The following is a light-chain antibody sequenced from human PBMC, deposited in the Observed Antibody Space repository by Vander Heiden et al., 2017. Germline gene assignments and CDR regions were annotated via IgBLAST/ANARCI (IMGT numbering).Light chain of an antibody. CDR3: QQDGSSPDT. J-gene: IGKJ2*01. CDR2: GAS. Sequence: EIVLTQSPGTLSFSPGDRATLSCRASQSVSSSYLAWYQQKPGQAPRLLIYGASSRATGIPDRFSGSGSGTDFTLTISRLEPEDFAVYYCQQDGSSPDTFGQGTKLEIK. V-gene: IGKV3-20*01. CDR1: QSVSSSY.